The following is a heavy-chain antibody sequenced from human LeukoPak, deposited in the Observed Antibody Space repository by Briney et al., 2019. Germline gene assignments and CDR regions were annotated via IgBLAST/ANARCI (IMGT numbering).Heavy chain of an antibody. V-gene: IGHV3-53*01. CDR3: ARGNYDILTGYLYYDY. J-gene: IGHJ4*02. D-gene: IGHD3-9*01. CDR1: GFTFSSYS. Sequence: GGSLRLSCAASGFTFSSYSMNWVRQAPGKGLEWVSVIYSSGSTFYADSVKDRFTISRDNSKNTLDLQMNGLRAEDTAVYYCARGNYDILTGYLYYDYWGQGTLVTVSS. CDR2: IYSSGST.